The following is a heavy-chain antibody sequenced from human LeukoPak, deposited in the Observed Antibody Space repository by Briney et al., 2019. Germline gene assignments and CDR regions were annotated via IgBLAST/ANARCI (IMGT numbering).Heavy chain of an antibody. J-gene: IGHJ4*02. CDR2: ISSSSSYI. CDR1: GFTFSSYS. D-gene: IGHD3-10*01. Sequence: GGSLRLSCAASGFTFSSYSMTWVRQAPGKGLEWVSSISSSSSYIYYADSVKGRFTISRDNAKNSLYLQMNSLRAEGTAVYYCARVEGSAGDYWGQGTLVTVSS. V-gene: IGHV3-21*01. CDR3: ARVEGSAGDY.